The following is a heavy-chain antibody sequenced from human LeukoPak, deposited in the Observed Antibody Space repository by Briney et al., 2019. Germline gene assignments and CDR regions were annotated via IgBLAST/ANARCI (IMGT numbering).Heavy chain of an antibody. CDR1: GFTFSSYA. V-gene: IGHV3-23*01. CDR3: AKDRLEGSDFDY. D-gene: IGHD6-6*01. CDR2: ISGSGGST. Sequence: PGGSLRLSCAASGFTFSSYAMSWVRQAPGKGLEWVSAISGSGGSTYYAGSVKGRFTISRDNSKNTLYLQMNSLRAEDTAVYYCAKDRLEGSDFDYWGQGTLVTVSS. J-gene: IGHJ4*02.